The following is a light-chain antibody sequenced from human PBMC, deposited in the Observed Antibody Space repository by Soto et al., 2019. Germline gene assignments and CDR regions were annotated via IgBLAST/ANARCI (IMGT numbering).Light chain of an antibody. J-gene: IGKJ4*02. V-gene: IGKV1-17*02. CDR3: VQHSTYPLT. Sequence: DIQMTQFPSSLSAPVGDRVTITCRTSQGIRNDLAWYQQKPGTAPKRLTYAASSLQSRVTSRFSGSGSRTEFTLAISNVQPEDFGAFYGVQHSTYPLTFGRGAKVVIK. CDR1: QGIRND. CDR2: AAS.